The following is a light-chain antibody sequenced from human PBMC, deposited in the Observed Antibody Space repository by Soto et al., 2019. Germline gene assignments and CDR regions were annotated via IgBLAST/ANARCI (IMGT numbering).Light chain of an antibody. J-gene: IGKJ1*01. CDR1: QSISTY. Sequence: DIQMPQYQSSVSASLGDRVTITCRASQSISTYLNWYQQKPGKAPKLLMHAASSLDRGVPSRFSGSGSGTDFTLTISSLHPEDFATYYCQQSYRTPRTFGQGTKVDI. CDR2: AAS. CDR3: QQSYRTPRT. V-gene: IGKV1-39*01.